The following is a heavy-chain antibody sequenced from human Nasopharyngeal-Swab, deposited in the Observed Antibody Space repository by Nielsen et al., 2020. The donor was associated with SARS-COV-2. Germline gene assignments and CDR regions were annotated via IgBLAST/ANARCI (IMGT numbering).Heavy chain of an antibody. CDR1: GYTFTSYD. V-gene: IGHV1-8*01. Sequence: ASVKVSCKASGYTFTSYDINWVRQATGQGLEWMGWMNPNSGNTGYAQKFKGRVTMTRDTSTSTVYMELSSLRSEDTAVYYCARNYWVAGTEYFQHWGQGTLVTVSS. CDR3: ARNYWVAGTEYFQH. CDR2: MNPNSGNT. D-gene: IGHD6-19*01. J-gene: IGHJ1*01.